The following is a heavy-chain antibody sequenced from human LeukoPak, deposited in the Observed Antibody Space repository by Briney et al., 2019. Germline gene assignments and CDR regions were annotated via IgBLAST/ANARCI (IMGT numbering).Heavy chain of an antibody. CDR2: IYHSGST. J-gene: IGHJ4*02. D-gene: IGHD3-22*01. V-gene: IGHV4-59*01. CDR1: GGSISSYY. CDR3: ARLRDSSGYYVFDY. Sequence: SETLSLTCTVSGGSISSYYWSWIRQPPGKGLEWIGYIYHSGSTNYNPSLKSRVTISVDTSKNQFSLKLSSVTAADTAVYYCARLRDSSGYYVFDYWGQGTLVTVSS.